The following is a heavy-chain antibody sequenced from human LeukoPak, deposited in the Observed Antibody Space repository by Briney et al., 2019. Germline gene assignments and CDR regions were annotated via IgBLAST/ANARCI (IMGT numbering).Heavy chain of an antibody. J-gene: IGHJ4*02. CDR2: IIPIFGTA. CDR1: GGTFSSYA. D-gene: IGHD1-26*01. V-gene: IGHV1-69*06. CDR3: ASSQSGSPGRYYFDY. Sequence: ASVKVSCKASGGTFSSYAISWVRQAPGQGLEWMGGIIPIFGTANYAQKFQGRVTITADKSTSTAYMELSSLRSEDTAVYYCASSQSGSPGRYYFDYWGQGTLVTVSS.